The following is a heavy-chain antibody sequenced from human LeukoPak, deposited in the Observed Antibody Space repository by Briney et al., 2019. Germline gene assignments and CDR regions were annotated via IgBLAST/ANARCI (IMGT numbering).Heavy chain of an antibody. Sequence: GASVKVSCKASGYTFTSYGISWVRQAPGQGLEWMGWISAYNGNTNYAQKLQGRVTMTTDTSTSTAYMELRSLRSDDTAVYYCARDESGSYGDYVPSTAGQFQHWGQGTLVTVSS. CDR1: GYTFTSYG. CDR3: ARDESGSYGDYVPSTAGQFQH. J-gene: IGHJ1*01. V-gene: IGHV1-18*01. CDR2: ISAYNGNT. D-gene: IGHD4-17*01.